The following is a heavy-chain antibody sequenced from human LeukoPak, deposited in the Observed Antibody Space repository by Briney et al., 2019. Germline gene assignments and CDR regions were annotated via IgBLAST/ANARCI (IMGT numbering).Heavy chain of an antibody. CDR3: ARAKITMRVEDWFDP. V-gene: IGHV3-30-3*01. Sequence: PGRSLRLSCAASGFTFSSYAMHWVRQAPGKGLEWVAGISYDGSNKYYADSVKGRFTISRDNSKNTLYLQRNSLRAEDTAVYYCARAKITMRVEDWFDPWGQGTLVTVSS. CDR2: ISYDGSNK. J-gene: IGHJ5*02. CDR1: GFTFSSYA. D-gene: IGHD3-22*01.